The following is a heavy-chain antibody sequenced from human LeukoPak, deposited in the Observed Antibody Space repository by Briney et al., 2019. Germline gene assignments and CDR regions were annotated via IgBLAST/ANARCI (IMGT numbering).Heavy chain of an antibody. CDR2: ISAYNGNT. CDR3: AREGRDYYDSSE. CDR1: GYTFTSYG. D-gene: IGHD3-22*01. J-gene: IGHJ4*02. V-gene: IGHV1-18*01. Sequence: ASVKVSCKASGYTFTSYGISWVRQAPGQGLEWMGWISAYNGNTNYAQKLQGRVTMTTDTSTSTVYMELRSLRSDDTAVYYCAREGRDYYDSSEWGQGTLVTVSS.